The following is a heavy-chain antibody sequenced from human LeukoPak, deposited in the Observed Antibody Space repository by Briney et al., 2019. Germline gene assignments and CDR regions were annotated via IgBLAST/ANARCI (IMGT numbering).Heavy chain of an antibody. D-gene: IGHD2-2*01. V-gene: IGHV3-64D*06. CDR2: ISSSGDNT. Sequence: PAGSLRLSCAASGFTFRSYAMHWVRQAPGKGLEYVSSISSSGDNTYYADSVKGRFTMSRDNSKNTLYLQMSSLRAEDTAMYYCVKVISQYQLRDGFDIWGQGTIVTVSS. CDR3: VKVISQYQLRDGFDI. CDR1: GFTFRSYA. J-gene: IGHJ3*02.